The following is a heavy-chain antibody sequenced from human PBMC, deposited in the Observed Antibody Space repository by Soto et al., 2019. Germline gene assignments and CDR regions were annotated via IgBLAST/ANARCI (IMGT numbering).Heavy chain of an antibody. CDR3: TRVYSGWHGDAFDI. J-gene: IGHJ3*02. CDR2: IRSKANSYET. CDR1: GFTFSGSA. D-gene: IGHD6-19*01. Sequence: GGSLRLSCAASGFTFSGSAMHWVRQASGKGLEWVGRIRSKANSYETAYAASVKGRFIISRDDSKNMAFLQMNSLKTEDTAVYYCTRVYSGWHGDAFDIWGQGTMVTVSS. V-gene: IGHV3-73*01.